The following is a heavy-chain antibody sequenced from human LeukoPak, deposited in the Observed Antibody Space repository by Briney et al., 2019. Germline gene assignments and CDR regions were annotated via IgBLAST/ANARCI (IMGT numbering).Heavy chain of an antibody. CDR2: ISHDGTTT. CDR3: AKEPNAYSSGWYFQD. Sequence: HSGGSLRLSCAASGFTFSNYGMQWVRQAPGKGLEWVAVISHDGTTTFYADSVKGRFTLSRDNSKNTLDLQMDSLRAEDTAVYFYAKEPNAYSSGWYFQDWGQGTLVTVSS. D-gene: IGHD6-25*01. J-gene: IGHJ1*01. CDR1: GFTFSNYG. V-gene: IGHV3-30*18.